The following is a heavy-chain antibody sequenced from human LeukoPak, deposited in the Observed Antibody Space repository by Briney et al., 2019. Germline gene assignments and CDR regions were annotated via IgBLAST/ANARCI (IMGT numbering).Heavy chain of an antibody. D-gene: IGHD3-22*01. V-gene: IGHV3-7*01. CDR1: GFTFSSYA. CDR2: IKQDGSEK. J-gene: IGHJ3*02. Sequence: PGGSLRLSCAASGFTFSSYAMSWVRQAPGKGLEWVANIKQDGSEKYYVDSVKGRFTISRDNAKNTLYLQMNSLRAEDTAVYYCARDYRPYYDSSGYYQPDAFDIWGQGTMVTVSS. CDR3: ARDYRPYYDSSGYYQPDAFDI.